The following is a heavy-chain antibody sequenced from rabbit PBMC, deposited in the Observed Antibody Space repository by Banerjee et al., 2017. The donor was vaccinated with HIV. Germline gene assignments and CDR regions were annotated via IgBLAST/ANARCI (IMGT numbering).Heavy chain of an antibody. CDR2: IYTGTGNT. CDR3: ARYFHNNYGRGDL. Sequence: QEQPVESGGGLVQPEGSLTLTCTASGFSFSRNYYMCWVRQAPGKGLEWIGCIYTGTGNTAYASWAKGRFTISKTSSTTLTLQMTSLTAADTATYFCARYFHNNYGRGDLWGQGTLVTVS. V-gene: IGHV1S45*01. CDR1: GFSFSRNYY. J-gene: IGHJ4*01. D-gene: IGHD6-1*01.